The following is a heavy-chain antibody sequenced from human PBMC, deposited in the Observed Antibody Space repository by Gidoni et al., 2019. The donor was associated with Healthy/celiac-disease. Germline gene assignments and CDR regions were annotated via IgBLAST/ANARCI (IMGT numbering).Heavy chain of an antibody. CDR3: AREVAAAGLWFDP. V-gene: IGHV3-33*01. D-gene: IGHD6-13*01. CDR1: GFTFSSYG. CDR2: IWYDGSNK. J-gene: IGHJ5*02. Sequence: QVQLVESGGGVVQPGRSLRLSCAASGFTFSSYGMPWVRQAPGKGLEGVAVIWYDGSNKYYADSVKGRFTISRDNSKNTLYLQMNSLRAEDTAVYYCAREVAAAGLWFDPWGQGTLVTVSS.